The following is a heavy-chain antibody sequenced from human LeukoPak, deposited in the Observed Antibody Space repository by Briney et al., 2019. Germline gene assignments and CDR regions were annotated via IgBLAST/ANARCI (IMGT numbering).Heavy chain of an antibody. V-gene: IGHV1-69*13. CDR2: IIPIFGTA. CDR3: ARVDVGANTFDY. CDR1: GGTFSSYA. J-gene: IGHJ4*02. D-gene: IGHD3-16*01. Sequence: ASVKVSCKASGGTFSSYAISWVRQAPGQGLDWMGGIIPIFGTANYAQKFQGRVTITADESTSTAYMELSSLRSEDTAVYYCARVDVGANTFDYWGQGTLVTVSS.